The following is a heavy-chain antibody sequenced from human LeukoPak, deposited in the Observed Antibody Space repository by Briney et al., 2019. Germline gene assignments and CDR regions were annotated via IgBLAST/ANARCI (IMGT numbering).Heavy chain of an antibody. CDR2: INPDSGGT. D-gene: IGHD3-3*01. J-gene: IGHJ4*02. V-gene: IGHV1-2*02. CDR1: GYTFTGYY. Sequence: ASVKVSCKASGYTFTGYYMHWVRQAPGQGLEWMGWINPDSGGTNYAQKFQGRVTMTRDTSTSTVYMELSSLRSEDTAVYYCARDPSLGDFWSGLDPYYFDYWGQGTLVTVSS. CDR3: ARDPSLGDFWSGLDPYYFDY.